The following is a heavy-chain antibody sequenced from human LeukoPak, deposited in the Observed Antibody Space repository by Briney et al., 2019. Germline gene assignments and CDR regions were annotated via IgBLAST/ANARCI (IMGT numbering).Heavy chain of an antibody. J-gene: IGHJ6*03. Sequence: SETLSLTCTVSGGSISSYYWSWIRQPPGKGLEWIGYIYTSGSTNYNPSLKSRVTISVDTSKNQFSLKLSSVTAADTAVYYCARHSSYGDINYYYYYMDVWGKGTTVTVS. D-gene: IGHD5-18*01. CDR2: IYTSGST. CDR1: GGSISSYY. CDR3: ARHSSYGDINYYYYYMDV. V-gene: IGHV4-4*09.